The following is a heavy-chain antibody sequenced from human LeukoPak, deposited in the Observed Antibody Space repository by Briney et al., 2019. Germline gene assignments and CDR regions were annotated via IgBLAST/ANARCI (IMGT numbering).Heavy chain of an antibody. CDR1: GGSFSGYY. Sequence: SETLSLTCAVYGGSFSGYYWSWIRQPPGKGLEWIGEINHSGSTNYNPSLKSRVTISVDTSKNQFSLKLSSVTAAGTAVYYCARVTYYYDSSGYRPASNFDYWGQGTLVTVSS. V-gene: IGHV4-34*01. CDR2: INHSGST. J-gene: IGHJ4*02. CDR3: ARVTYYYDSSGYRPASNFDY. D-gene: IGHD3-22*01.